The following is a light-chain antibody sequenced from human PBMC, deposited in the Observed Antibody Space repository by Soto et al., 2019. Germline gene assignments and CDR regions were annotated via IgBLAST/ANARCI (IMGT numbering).Light chain of an antibody. Sequence: EIVLTQSPATLSLSPGERATLSCRASQGIGKFLDWYQQKPGQAPRLLISGASSRATGIPARFSGSGSGTDFNLTISSLEPEDFAVYYCQQGGSWPPLFTFGPGTVVDI. CDR2: GAS. J-gene: IGKJ3*01. CDR1: QGIGKF. V-gene: IGKV3-11*01. CDR3: QQGGSWPPLFT.